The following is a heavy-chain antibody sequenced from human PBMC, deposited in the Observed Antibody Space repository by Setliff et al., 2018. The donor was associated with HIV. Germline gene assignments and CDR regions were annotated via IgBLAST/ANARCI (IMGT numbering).Heavy chain of an antibody. V-gene: IGHV4-59*12. J-gene: IGHJ4*02. CDR2: VYYTGST. CDR1: GDSISGSY. Sequence: KSSETLSLTCSVSGDSISGSYWCWIRQSPERRLEWLGYVYYTGSTHYNPSLKSRVSISVDTSKNLYSLKLTAVRAADTAVYYCAWNRALTRGGKAYYFDYWGQGTLVTVSS. CDR3: AWNRALTRGGKAYYFDY. D-gene: IGHD2-15*01.